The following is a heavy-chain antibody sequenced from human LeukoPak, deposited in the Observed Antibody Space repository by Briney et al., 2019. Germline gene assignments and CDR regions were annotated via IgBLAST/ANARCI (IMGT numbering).Heavy chain of an antibody. J-gene: IGHJ6*02. D-gene: IGHD2-15*01. CDR3: ARRGRLDYYYYGMDV. Sequence: GGSLRLSCAASGFTFSSYAMSWVRQAPGKGLEWVSAISGSGGSTYYADSVKGRFTISRDNSKNTLYLQMNSLRAEDTAVYYCARRGRLDYYYYGMDVWGQGTTVTVSS. CDR2: ISGSGGST. V-gene: IGHV3-23*01. CDR1: GFTFSSYA.